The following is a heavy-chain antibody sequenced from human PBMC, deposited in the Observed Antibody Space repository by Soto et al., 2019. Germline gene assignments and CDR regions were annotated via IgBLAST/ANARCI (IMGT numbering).Heavy chain of an antibody. J-gene: IGHJ4*02. Sequence: QVQLVQSGAEVKKPGASVKVSCKASGYTFTSYGVTWVRQAPGQGLEWMGWISAYNGNTNYAQHLQGRVTMTTDTPTNTAYMELRSLRSDDTAVYYCAAGSGYDFYFDYWGQGTLVTVSS. D-gene: IGHD5-12*01. CDR2: ISAYNGNT. CDR3: AAGSGYDFYFDY. V-gene: IGHV1-18*01. CDR1: GYTFTSYG.